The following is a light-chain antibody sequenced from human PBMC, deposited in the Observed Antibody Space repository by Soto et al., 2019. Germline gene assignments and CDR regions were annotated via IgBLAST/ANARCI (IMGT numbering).Light chain of an antibody. CDR2: AAS. Sequence: DIQMTQSPSSLSASIGDGVTITCRASQNINSHLNWYQQKPGKAPKVVIYAASRLQSGVPSRFSGSGSGTEFTLTISSLEPEDFATYYCQQSHITTLFTFGKGTKLEIK. J-gene: IGKJ2*01. CDR1: QNINSH. V-gene: IGKV1-39*01. CDR3: QQSHITTLFT.